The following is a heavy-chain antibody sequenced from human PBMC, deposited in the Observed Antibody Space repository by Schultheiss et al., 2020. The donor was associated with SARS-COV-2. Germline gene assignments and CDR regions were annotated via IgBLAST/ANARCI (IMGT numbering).Heavy chain of an antibody. J-gene: IGHJ4*02. CDR2: ISWNSGSI. CDR3: AASIGDY. V-gene: IGHV3-9*01. D-gene: IGHD2-15*01. Sequence: GGSLRLSCAASGFTFDDYAMHWVRQAPGKGLEWVSGISWNSGSIGYADSVKGRFTIFRDNAKNSLYLQMNSLRAEDTAVYYCAASIGDYWGQGTLVTVSS. CDR1: GFTFDDYA.